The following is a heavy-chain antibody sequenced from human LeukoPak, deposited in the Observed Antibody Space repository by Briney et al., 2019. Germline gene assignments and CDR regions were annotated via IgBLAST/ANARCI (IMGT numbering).Heavy chain of an antibody. CDR1: GFTFDNYA. CDR3: AKVRGTYSSGYFFDY. D-gene: IGHD6-19*01. V-gene: IGHV3-9*01. J-gene: IGHJ4*02. CDR2: ISWNSGYI. Sequence: PGRSLRLSCAASGFTFDNYAMHWVRQAPGKSLEWLSIISWNSGYIGYADSVKGRFTISRDNAKKSLDLQMNSLRAEDTAFYYCAKVRGTYSSGYFFDYWGQGTLVTVSS.